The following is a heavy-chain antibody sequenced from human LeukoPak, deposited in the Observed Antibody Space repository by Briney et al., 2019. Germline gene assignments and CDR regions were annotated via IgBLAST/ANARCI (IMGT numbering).Heavy chain of an antibody. J-gene: IGHJ4*02. CDR2: INPSGGST. CDR3: ARVGSGWSFDY. CDR1: GYTFTSYY. V-gene: IGHV1-46*01. D-gene: IGHD6-19*01. Sequence: ASVKVSCKASGYTFTSYYMHWVRQAPGQGLEWMGIINPSGGSTSYAQKFQGRVTMTRDTSISTAYMELSRLRSDDTAVYYCARVGSGWSFDYWGQGTLVTVSS.